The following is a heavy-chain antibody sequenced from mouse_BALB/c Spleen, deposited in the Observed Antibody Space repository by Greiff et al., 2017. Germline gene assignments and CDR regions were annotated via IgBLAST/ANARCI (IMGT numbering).Heavy chain of an antibody. Sequence: EVKLVESGGGLVKPGGSLKLSCAASGFTFSDYYMYWVRQTPEKRLEWVATISDGGSYTYYPDSVKGRFTISRDNAKNNLYLQMSSLKSEDTAMYYCARGGDYDTYYAMDYWGQGTSVTVSS. CDR2: ISDGGSYT. D-gene: IGHD2-4*01. CDR1: GFTFSDYY. CDR3: ARGGDYDTYYAMDY. J-gene: IGHJ4*01. V-gene: IGHV5-4*02.